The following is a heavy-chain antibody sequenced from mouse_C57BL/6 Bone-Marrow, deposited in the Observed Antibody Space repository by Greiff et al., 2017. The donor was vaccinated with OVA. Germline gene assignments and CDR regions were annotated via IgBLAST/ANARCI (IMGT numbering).Heavy chain of an antibody. CDR2: IYPGSGST. CDR1: GYTFTSYW. D-gene: IGHD3-1*01. CDR3: ASGRGWYFDV. J-gene: IGHJ1*03. Sequence: QVQLQQSGAELVKPGASVKMSCKASGYTFTSYWITWVKQRPGQGLEWIGDIYPGSGSTNYNEKFKSKATLTVDTSSSTAYMQLSSLTSEDSAVYYCASGRGWYFDVWGTGTTVTVSS. V-gene: IGHV1-55*01.